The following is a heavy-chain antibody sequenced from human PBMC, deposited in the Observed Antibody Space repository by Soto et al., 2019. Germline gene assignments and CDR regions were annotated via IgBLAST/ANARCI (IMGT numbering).Heavy chain of an antibody. Sequence: PSETLSLTCTVSGGSISSGRYYWSWIRQPPGTALEWIGTISHSGSTFYNPSLNSRGTRSVDMPRNQFSLKLSSVTAADTAVYYCARRYSFGSGKYAVDLWGQGTTVTVSS. CDR3: ARRYSFGSGKYAVDL. CDR1: GGSISSGRYY. V-gene: IGHV4-39*01. CDR2: ISHSGST. D-gene: IGHD3-10*01. J-gene: IGHJ6*02.